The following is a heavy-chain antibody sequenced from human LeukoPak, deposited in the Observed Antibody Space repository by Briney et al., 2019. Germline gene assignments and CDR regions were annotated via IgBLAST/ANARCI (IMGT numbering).Heavy chain of an antibody. V-gene: IGHV1-24*01. CDR2: FDPEDGET. D-gene: IGHD5-18*01. J-gene: IGHJ3*02. CDR3: ATSPGYSYGYKAFDI. CDR1: GYTLTELS. Sequence: GASVKVSCKVSGYTLTELSMHWVRQAPGKGLEWMGGFDPEDGETIYAQKFQGRVTMTEDTSTDTAYMELSSLRSEDTAVYYCATSPGYSYGYKAFDIWGQGTMVTVSS.